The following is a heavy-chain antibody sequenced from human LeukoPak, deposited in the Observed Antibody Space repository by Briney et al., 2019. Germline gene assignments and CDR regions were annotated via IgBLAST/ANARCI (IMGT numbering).Heavy chain of an antibody. CDR1: GFTFSSYW. CDR2: IKKDGSEK. D-gene: IGHD4-17*01. V-gene: IGHV3-7*03. CDR3: ARPTVAGAVPQDY. J-gene: IGHJ4*02. Sequence: GGSLRLSCAASGFTFSSYWMSWVRQAPGKGLGWVANIKKDGSEKYYVDSVKGRFTISRDNAKTSLHLQMNSLRAEDTAVYYCARPTVAGAVPQDYWGQGTLVTVSS.